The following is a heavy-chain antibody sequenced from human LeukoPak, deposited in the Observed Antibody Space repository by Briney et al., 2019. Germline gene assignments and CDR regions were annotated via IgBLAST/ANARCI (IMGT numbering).Heavy chain of an antibody. Sequence: GGSLRLSCAASGFTFSSYGMHWVRQAPGKGLEWVAVIWYDGSNKYYADSVKGRFTISRDNSKNTLYLQMNSLRAEDTAVYYCARDAGPFRFGELSFDYWGQGTLVTVSS. CDR1: GFTFSSYG. J-gene: IGHJ4*02. CDR2: IWYDGSNK. CDR3: ARDAGPFRFGELSFDY. D-gene: IGHD3-10*01. V-gene: IGHV3-33*01.